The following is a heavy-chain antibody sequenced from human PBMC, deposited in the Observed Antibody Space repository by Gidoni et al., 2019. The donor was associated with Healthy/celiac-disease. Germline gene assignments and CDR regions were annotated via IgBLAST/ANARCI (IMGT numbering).Heavy chain of an antibody. J-gene: IGHJ4*02. CDR1: GFTFDDYA. V-gene: IGHV3-9*01. D-gene: IGHD3-10*01. Sequence: EVQLVESGGGLVQPGRSLRLSCAASGFTFDDYAMHWVRQALGKGLEWVSGISWNSGSIGYADSVKGRFTISRDNAKNSLYLQMNSLRAEDTALYYCAKGALLWFGELLSDWGQGTLVTVSS. CDR2: ISWNSGSI. CDR3: AKGALLWFGELLSD.